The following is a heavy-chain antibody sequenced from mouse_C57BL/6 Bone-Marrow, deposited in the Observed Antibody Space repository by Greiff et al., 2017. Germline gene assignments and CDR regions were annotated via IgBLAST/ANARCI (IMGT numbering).Heavy chain of an antibody. J-gene: IGHJ4*01. CDR3: TPLLAGGYYAMDY. V-gene: IGHV14-4*01. CDR2: IDPENGDT. Sequence: EVQLQQSGAELVRPGASVKLSCTASGFNIKDDYMHWVKQRPEQGLEWIGWIDPENGDTEYASKFQGKATITADTSSNTAYLQLSSLTSEDTAVXYCTPLLAGGYYAMDYWGQGTSVTVSS. CDR1: GFNIKDDY. D-gene: IGHD6-1*01.